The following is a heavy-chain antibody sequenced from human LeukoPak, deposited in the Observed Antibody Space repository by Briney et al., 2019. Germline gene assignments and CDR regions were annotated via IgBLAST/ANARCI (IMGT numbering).Heavy chain of an antibody. Sequence: GSLRLSCAASGFTFSDYYMSWIRQAPGKGLEWIGSIYYSGSTYYNPSLKSRVTISVDTSKNQFSLKLSSVTAADTAVYYCARGLGGDFWSGYYGSWFDPWGQGTLVTVSS. D-gene: IGHD3-3*01. J-gene: IGHJ5*02. CDR2: IYYSGST. V-gene: IGHV4-38-2*01. CDR1: GFTFSDYY. CDR3: ARGLGGDFWSGYYGSWFDP.